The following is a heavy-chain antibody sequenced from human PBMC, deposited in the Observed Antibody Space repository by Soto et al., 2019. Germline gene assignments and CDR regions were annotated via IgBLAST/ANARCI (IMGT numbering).Heavy chain of an antibody. V-gene: IGHV3-23*01. CDR1: GFTFSSYA. Sequence: GGSLRLSCAASGFTFSSYAMSWVRQAPGKGLEWVSAISGSGGSTYYADSVKGRFTISRDNSKNTLYLQMNSLRAEDTAVYYCAKYPPLREIPSSPYDHWGQGTLVTVSS. J-gene: IGHJ5*02. CDR3: AKYPPLREIPSSPYDH. CDR2: ISGSGGST.